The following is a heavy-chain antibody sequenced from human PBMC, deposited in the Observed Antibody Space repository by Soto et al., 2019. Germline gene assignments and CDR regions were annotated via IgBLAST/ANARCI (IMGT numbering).Heavy chain of an antibody. CDR1: GYTFTGYY. J-gene: IGHJ4*02. CDR3: ARTQTNDY. Sequence: GASVKVSCKASGYTFTGYYIHWVRQAPGQGLEWMGWINTNSGGTNYAQKFQGRVTMTRDTSISTAYMELSRLTSDDTAVYYCARTQTNDYWGQGPLVTVSS. CDR2: INTNSGGT. V-gene: IGHV1-2*02.